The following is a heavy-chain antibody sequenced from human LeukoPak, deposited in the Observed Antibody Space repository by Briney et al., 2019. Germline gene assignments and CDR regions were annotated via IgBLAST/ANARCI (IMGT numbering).Heavy chain of an antibody. CDR1: GFTFSSFG. V-gene: IGHV3-23*01. Sequence: GGSLRLSCAASGFTFSSFGMSWVRQAPGKGLEWVSAISGSGGSTYYADSVKGRFTISRDNSKNTLYLQMNSLRAEDTAVYYCAKDLKGLLWFGEEMDGSYFDYWGQGTLVTVSS. CDR2: ISGSGGST. J-gene: IGHJ4*02. CDR3: AKDLKGLLWFGEEMDGSYFDY. D-gene: IGHD3-10*01.